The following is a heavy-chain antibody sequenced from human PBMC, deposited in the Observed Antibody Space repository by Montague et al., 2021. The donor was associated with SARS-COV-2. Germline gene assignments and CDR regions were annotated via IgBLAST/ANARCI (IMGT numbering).Heavy chain of an antibody. V-gene: IGHV3-9*01. CDR2: ISWNSGSI. J-gene: IGHJ4*02. CDR1: GFTFGDYA. CDR3: AKARSGSYWDPYYFDY. Sequence: SLRLSCAASGFTFGDYAMQWVRQAPGRGLEWVSGISWNSGSIGYADSVKGRFTISRDNAKTSPYLQMNSLRAEDTALYYCAKARSGSYWDPYYFDYWGQGTLVTVSS. D-gene: IGHD1-26*01.